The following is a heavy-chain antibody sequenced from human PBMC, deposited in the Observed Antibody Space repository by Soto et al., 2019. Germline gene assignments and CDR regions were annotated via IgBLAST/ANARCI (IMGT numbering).Heavy chain of an antibody. CDR3: ARDKGQWMVND. Sequence: QVQLVQSGAEVKKPGASVKVSCKTSGYTFTSYGISWVRQAPGQGLEWIGWISTYNGNTNHAQRLQGRVSMTTDTSISTSYMELRSLRSDYTALYYCARDKGQWMVNDWGQGTLLTVSA. D-gene: IGHD6-19*01. CDR1: GYTFTSYG. V-gene: IGHV1-18*01. CDR2: ISTYNGNT. J-gene: IGHJ4*02.